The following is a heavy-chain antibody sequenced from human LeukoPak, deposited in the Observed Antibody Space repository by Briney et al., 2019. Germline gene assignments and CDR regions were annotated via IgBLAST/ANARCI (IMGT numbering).Heavy chain of an antibody. CDR2: IYPGDSDT. Sequence: GESLKNSSKGSGYNFTSYWIGWVRQMPGKVLEWMGIIYPGDSDTRYSPSFQGQVTISADKSISTAYLQWSSLKASDTAMYYCARSAGYLNWFDPWGQGTLVTVSS. D-gene: IGHD1-1*01. CDR3: ARSAGYLNWFDP. CDR1: GYNFTSYW. V-gene: IGHV5-51*01. J-gene: IGHJ5*02.